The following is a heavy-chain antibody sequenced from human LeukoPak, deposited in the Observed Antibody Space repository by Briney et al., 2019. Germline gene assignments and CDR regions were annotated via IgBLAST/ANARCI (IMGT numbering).Heavy chain of an antibody. D-gene: IGHD2-2*01. Sequence: GGSLRLSCAASGFTFSSYWMSWVRQAPGKGLKWVANIKQDGSEKYYVDSVKGRFTISRDNAKNSLYLQMNSLRAEDTAVYYCARDVRYCSSTSCYDKYYYYGMDVWGQGTTVTVSS. V-gene: IGHV3-7*01. J-gene: IGHJ6*02. CDR1: GFTFSSYW. CDR3: ARDVRYCSSTSCYDKYYYYGMDV. CDR2: IKQDGSEK.